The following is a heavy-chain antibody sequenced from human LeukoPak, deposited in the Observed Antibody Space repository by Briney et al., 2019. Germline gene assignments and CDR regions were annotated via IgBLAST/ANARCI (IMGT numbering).Heavy chain of an antibody. CDR1: GGTFSSYA. D-gene: IGHD6-19*01. CDR3: ARDRIAVAGRKYYYYMDV. V-gene: IGHV1-69*06. CDR2: IIPSLGTA. Sequence: ASVKVSCKASGGTFSSYAISWVRQAPGQGLERMGGIIPSLGTANYAQKFKGRVTITADKSTSTAYMELSSLRSEDTAVYYCARDRIAVAGRKYYYYMDVWGKGTTVTVSS. J-gene: IGHJ6*03.